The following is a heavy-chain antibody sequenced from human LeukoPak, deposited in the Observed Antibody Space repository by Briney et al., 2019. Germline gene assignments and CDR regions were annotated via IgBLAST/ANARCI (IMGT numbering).Heavy chain of an antibody. V-gene: IGHV3-53*01. CDR3: ARGAGYNYPYYFDY. D-gene: IGHD5-24*01. CDR2: IYNGGHT. Sequence: GGSLRLSCAASGFTFSSYTMSWVRQAPGKGLQWVSIIYNGGHTYYADSVKGRFTISRDNSKNTVYLQMHSLRAEDTAVYYCARGAGYNYPYYFDYWGQGTLVTVSS. J-gene: IGHJ4*02. CDR1: GFTFSSYT.